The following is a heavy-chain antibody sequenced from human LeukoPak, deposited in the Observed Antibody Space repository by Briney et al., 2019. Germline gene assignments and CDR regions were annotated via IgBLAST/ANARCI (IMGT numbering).Heavy chain of an antibody. Sequence: SQTLSLTCTVSGGSISSGSYYWSWIRQPAGKGLEWIGRIYTSGSTNYNPSLKSRVTISIDTSKNQFSLKLNSVTAADTAVYYCASPEGYWGQGTLVTVSS. CDR2: IYTSGST. V-gene: IGHV4-61*02. J-gene: IGHJ4*02. CDR1: GGSISSGSYY. CDR3: ASPEGY.